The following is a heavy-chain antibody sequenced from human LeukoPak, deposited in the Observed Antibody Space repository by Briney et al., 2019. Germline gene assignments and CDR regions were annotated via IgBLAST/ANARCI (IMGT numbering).Heavy chain of an antibody. CDR3: ARRNYPYYFDY. CDR2: ISDTGTT. D-gene: IGHD1-7*01. V-gene: IGHV4-39*01. J-gene: IGHJ4*02. Sequence: SETLSLTCTVSGGSINSRNNYWGWIRQPPGKGLEWIAIISDTGTTYYSPSLKSRLTISVDTSKNQFSLTLSSVPAADTAVYYCARRNYPYYFDYWGQGTLVTVSS. CDR1: GGSINSRNNY.